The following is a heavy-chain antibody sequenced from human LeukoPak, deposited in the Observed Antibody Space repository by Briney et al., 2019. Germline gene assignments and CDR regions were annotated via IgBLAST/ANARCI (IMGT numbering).Heavy chain of an antibody. V-gene: IGHV1-8*03. CDR3: ARGGVVGATTGDY. CDR2: MNPNSGNT. J-gene: IGHJ4*02. CDR1: GYTFTSYD. Sequence: ASVKVSCKASGYTFTSYDINWVRQATGQGLEWMGWMNPNSGNTGYAQKFQGRVTITRNTSIRTAYMELSSLRSKDTAVYYFARGGVVGATTGDYWGQGTLVNVSS. D-gene: IGHD1-26*01.